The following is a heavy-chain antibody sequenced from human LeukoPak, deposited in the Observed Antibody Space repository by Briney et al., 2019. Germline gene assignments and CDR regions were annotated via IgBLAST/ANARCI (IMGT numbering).Heavy chain of an antibody. CDR2: VSGTSEYI. D-gene: IGHD6-19*01. Sequence: GGSLRLSCAASGFSFSTYSMIWVRQAPGKGLEWVSSVSGTSEYIYYADSVRGRFTISRDNAKNTVYLQMNSLRAEDTAVYYCARWYSSGWYSDYWGQGTLVTASS. J-gene: IGHJ4*02. CDR3: ARWYSSGWYSDY. CDR1: GFSFSTYS. V-gene: IGHV3-21*06.